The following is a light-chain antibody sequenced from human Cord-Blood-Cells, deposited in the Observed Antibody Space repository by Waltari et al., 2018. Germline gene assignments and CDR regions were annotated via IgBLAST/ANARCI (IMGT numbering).Light chain of an antibody. CDR3: QSYDSSLSGSV. V-gene: IGLV1-40*01. CDR2: GNS. Sequence: QSVLTQPPSVSGAPGQRVTISSTGSSSNIGAGYAVHWYQQLPGTSPKLLIYGNSNRPSWVPDRFSGSKSGTAASLAITGLQAEDEADYYCQSYDSSLSGSVFGGGTKLTVL. CDR1: SSNIGAGYA. J-gene: IGLJ3*02.